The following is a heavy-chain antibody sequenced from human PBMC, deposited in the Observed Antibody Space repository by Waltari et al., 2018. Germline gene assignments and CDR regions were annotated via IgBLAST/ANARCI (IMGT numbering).Heavy chain of an antibody. Sequence: LQMQASGPGLVKPSETLSLTCTVSGDSISDARYYWGWIRQSPGKGLEWIANIYYTGKTAHNPSLKSRVTISVDTSENQFSLTLSSVTPADTAIYYCVRRGDYHIYRSGMYFFDYWGQGTRVTVSS. J-gene: IGHJ4*02. CDR3: VRRGDYHIYRSGMYFFDY. V-gene: IGHV4-39*01. CDR2: IYYTGKT. CDR1: GDSISDARYY. D-gene: IGHD3-10*01.